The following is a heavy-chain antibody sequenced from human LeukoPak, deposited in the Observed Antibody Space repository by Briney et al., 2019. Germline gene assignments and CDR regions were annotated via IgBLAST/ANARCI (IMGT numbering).Heavy chain of an antibody. CDR1: GGSIGSSSYY. J-gene: IGHJ5*02. V-gene: IGHV4-61*05. Sequence: PSETLSLTCTVSGGSIGSSSYYWGWIRQPPGKGLEWIGYIYYSGSTNYNPSLKSRVTISVDTSKNQFSLKLSSVTAADTAVYYCARAPGLVTMVRGGSNSFDPWGQGTLVTVSS. D-gene: IGHD3-10*01. CDR3: ARAPGLVTMVRGGSNSFDP. CDR2: IYYSGST.